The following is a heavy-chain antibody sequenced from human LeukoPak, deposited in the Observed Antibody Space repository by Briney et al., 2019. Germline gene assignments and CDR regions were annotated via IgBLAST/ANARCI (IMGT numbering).Heavy chain of an antibody. CDR3: ARGGVGNWFDP. V-gene: IGHV4-59*01. D-gene: IGHD3-10*01. Sequence: RQPPGKGLEWIGYIYYSGSTNYNPSLKSRATISVDTSKNQFPLKLSSVTAADTAVYYCARGGVGNWFDPWGQGTLVTVSS. CDR2: IYYSGST. J-gene: IGHJ5*02.